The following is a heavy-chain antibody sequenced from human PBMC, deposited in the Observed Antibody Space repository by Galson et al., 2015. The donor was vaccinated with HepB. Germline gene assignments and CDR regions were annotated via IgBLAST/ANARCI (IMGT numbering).Heavy chain of an antibody. Sequence: SLRLSCAASGFIFSSYAIHWVRQAPGRGLEWVAVISYDGSNYYYADYVKGRFTISRDNSKSTLFLQMNSLRVEDAAVYYCARDTGIGMIKAYFDCWGQGTVVTVSS. CDR1: GFIFSSYA. J-gene: IGHJ4*02. CDR2: ISYDGSNY. D-gene: IGHD3-16*01. V-gene: IGHV3-30*04. CDR3: ARDTGIGMIKAYFDC.